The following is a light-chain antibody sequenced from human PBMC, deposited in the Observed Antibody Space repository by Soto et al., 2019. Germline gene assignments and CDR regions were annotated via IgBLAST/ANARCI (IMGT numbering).Light chain of an antibody. CDR3: SAFSGSSTWV. Sequence: QSALTQPASVSGSPGQSITIPCTGTISDVGGYNYVSWYQYHPGKAPKLMMFDVTNRPSGVSNRVSGSKSGNTSSLTISGLQVEDEADYYCSAFSGSSTWVFGGGTQLTVL. J-gene: IGLJ2*01. CDR1: ISDVGGYNY. CDR2: DVT. V-gene: IGLV2-14*03.